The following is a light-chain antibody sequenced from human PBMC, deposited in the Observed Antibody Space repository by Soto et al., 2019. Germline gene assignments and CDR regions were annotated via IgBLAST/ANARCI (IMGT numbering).Light chain of an antibody. CDR1: QSVNLN. CDR3: HQYNSWPRGT. V-gene: IGKV3-15*01. Sequence: EIMMTQSPGTLSVSPWEGATLSCTASQSVNLNLAWYQQKPGQPPRLLLYGASTRATGIPVIFRGSGSGTEFTLNISCLQSEDSAVYYGHQYNSWPRGTFGPGTKVEIK. J-gene: IGKJ3*01. CDR2: GAS.